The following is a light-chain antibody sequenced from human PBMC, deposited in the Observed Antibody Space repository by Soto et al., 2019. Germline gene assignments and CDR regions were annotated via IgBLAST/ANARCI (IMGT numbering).Light chain of an antibody. J-gene: IGKJ4*01. CDR1: QSIRSY. CDR2: AAS. V-gene: IGKV1-39*01. CDR3: QQSYSKTLT. Sequence: DFHMTQSQSSLSACVGYRLTITCRASQSIRSYFNWYQKTKGKAPQPLIYAASSLQSGVPSKVSGSGYGTDATITISSMKNEDLETYSCQQSYSKTLTFGGGTKVDIK.